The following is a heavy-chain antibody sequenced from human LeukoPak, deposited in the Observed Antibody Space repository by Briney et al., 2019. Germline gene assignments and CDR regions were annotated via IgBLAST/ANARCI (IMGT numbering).Heavy chain of an antibody. J-gene: IGHJ3*02. Sequence: PSETLSLTCAVYGGSFSGYYWSWIRQPPGKGLEWIGYIYYSGSTNYNPSLKSRVTISVDTSKNQFSLKLSSVTAADTAVYYCARDGGGFRRYYDILSDAFDIWGQGTMVTVSS. V-gene: IGHV4-59*01. CDR1: GGSFSGYY. CDR2: IYYSGST. CDR3: ARDGGGFRRYYDILSDAFDI. D-gene: IGHD3-9*01.